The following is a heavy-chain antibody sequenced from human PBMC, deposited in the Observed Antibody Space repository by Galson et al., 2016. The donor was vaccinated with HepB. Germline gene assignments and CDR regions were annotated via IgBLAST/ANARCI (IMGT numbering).Heavy chain of an antibody. Sequence: SLRLSCAASGFTFRDYYMTWIRQAPGKGLEWISYISSRGTSIYYADSVKGRFTISRDNAKASLFLQMNSLRADDTALYYCAYSASSLHAFDVWGQGTSVTVSS. V-gene: IGHV3-11*01. CDR3: AYSASSLHAFDV. CDR2: ISSRGTSI. J-gene: IGHJ3*01. D-gene: IGHD1-26*01. CDR1: GFTFRDYY.